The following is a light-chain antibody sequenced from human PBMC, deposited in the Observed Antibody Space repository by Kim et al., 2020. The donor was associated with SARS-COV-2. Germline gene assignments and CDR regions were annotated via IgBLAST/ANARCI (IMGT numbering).Light chain of an antibody. CDR1: QSVSSSY. Sequence: SPGERATLSCRASQSVSSSYLAWYQQKPGQAPRLLIYGAASRATGIPDRFSGSGSGPDFTLTISRLEPEDFAVYYCQQYGSSPQTFGQGTKLEI. V-gene: IGKV3-20*01. CDR2: GAA. J-gene: IGKJ2*01. CDR3: QQYGSSPQT.